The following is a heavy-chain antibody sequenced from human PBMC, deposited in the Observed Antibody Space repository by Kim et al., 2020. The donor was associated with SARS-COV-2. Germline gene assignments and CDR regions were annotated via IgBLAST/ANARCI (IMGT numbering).Heavy chain of an antibody. Sequence: GGSLRLSCAASGFTFSNYWMNWVRQGPGKGLEWVANIKQDGSDKYYVDSVKGRFTISRDNAENSLYLQMNNLRAEDTAIYYCGRLFEHLSSWYRHFDLWGRGTLVTVSS. D-gene: IGHD6-13*01. V-gene: IGHV3-7*03. CDR2: IKQDGSDK. J-gene: IGHJ2*01. CDR1: GFTFSNYW. CDR3: GRLFEHLSSWYRHFDL.